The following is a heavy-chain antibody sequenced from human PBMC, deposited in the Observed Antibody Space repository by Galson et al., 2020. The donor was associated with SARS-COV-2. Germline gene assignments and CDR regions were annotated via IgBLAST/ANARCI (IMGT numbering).Heavy chain of an antibody. Sequence: SETLSLTCTVSGGSISSSSYYWGWIRQPPGKGLEWIGSIYYSGSTYYNPSLKSRVTISVDTSKNQFSLKLSSVTAADTAVYYCARDLWDIVVVAENLGDYWGQGTLVTVSS. CDR3: ARDLWDIVVVAENLGDY. CDR1: GGSISSSSYY. V-gene: IGHV4-39*07. CDR2: IYYSGST. D-gene: IGHD2-15*01. J-gene: IGHJ4*02.